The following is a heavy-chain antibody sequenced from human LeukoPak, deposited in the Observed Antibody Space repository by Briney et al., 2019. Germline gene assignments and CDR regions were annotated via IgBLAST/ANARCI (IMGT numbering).Heavy chain of an antibody. CDR2: ISSSSSYI. V-gene: IGHV3-21*01. Sequence: PGGSLRLSCAASGFTFSSYSMNWVRQAPGKGLEWVSSISSSSSYIYYADSVKGRFTISRDNAKNSLYLQMNSLRAEDTAVYYCARVAYYDILTGYYGIYYFDYWGQGTLVTVSS. D-gene: IGHD3-9*01. CDR1: GFTFSSYS. CDR3: ARVAYYDILTGYYGIYYFDY. J-gene: IGHJ4*02.